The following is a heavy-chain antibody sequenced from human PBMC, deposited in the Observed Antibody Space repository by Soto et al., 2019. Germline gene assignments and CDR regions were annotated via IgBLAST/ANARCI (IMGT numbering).Heavy chain of an antibody. Sequence: PSETLSLTCAVSGGSISSGIYSWSWIRQPPGKGLEWIAYIYHSGSTYYNPSLKSRVTISVDRSKNQFSLKLSSVTAADTAVYYCARTPTYYDYVWGSYRPPPRYGMDVWGQGTTVTVSS. V-gene: IGHV4-30-2*01. D-gene: IGHD3-16*02. CDR2: IYHSGST. CDR1: GGSISSGIYS. J-gene: IGHJ6*02. CDR3: ARTPTYYDYVWGSYRPPPRYGMDV.